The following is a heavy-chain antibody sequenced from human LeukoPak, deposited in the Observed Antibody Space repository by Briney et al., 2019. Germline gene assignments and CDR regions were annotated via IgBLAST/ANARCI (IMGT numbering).Heavy chain of an antibody. Sequence: PGGFLRLSCAASGSTFKDYEMHWVRQAPGKGLEWVSYISSSGSPLYYADSVKGRFTISRDNAKNSLYLHMNSLRAEDTAVYYCARGDGYNSFDYCGQGTLVSVSS. CDR1: GSTFKDYE. D-gene: IGHD5-24*01. V-gene: IGHV3-48*03. J-gene: IGHJ4*02. CDR3: ARGDGYNSFDY. CDR2: ISSSGSPL.